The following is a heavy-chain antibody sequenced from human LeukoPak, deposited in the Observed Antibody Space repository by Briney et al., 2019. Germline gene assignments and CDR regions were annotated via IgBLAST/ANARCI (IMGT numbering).Heavy chain of an antibody. D-gene: IGHD5-24*01. Sequence: SVKVSCKASGGTFSSYAISWVRQAPGQGLEWMGRIIPILGIANYAQKFQGRVTITADKSTSTAYMELSSLRSEDTAVYYCARAFGYTGRYYYYYGMDVRGQGTTVTVSS. CDR3: ARAFGYTGRYYYYYGMDV. CDR1: GGTFSSYA. J-gene: IGHJ6*02. V-gene: IGHV1-69*04. CDR2: IIPILGIA.